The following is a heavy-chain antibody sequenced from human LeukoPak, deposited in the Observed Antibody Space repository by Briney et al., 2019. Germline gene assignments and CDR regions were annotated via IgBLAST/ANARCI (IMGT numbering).Heavy chain of an antibody. J-gene: IGHJ4*02. CDR2: INHSGST. CDR1: GGSIRSDY. Sequence: SETLSLTCNVSGGSIRSDYWSWIRQPPGKGLEWIGEINHSGSTNYNPSLKSRVTISVDTSKNQFSLKLSSVTAADTAVYYCARRVPAAIGYYFDYWGQGTLVTVSS. V-gene: IGHV4-34*01. CDR3: ARRVPAAIGYYFDY. D-gene: IGHD2-2*02.